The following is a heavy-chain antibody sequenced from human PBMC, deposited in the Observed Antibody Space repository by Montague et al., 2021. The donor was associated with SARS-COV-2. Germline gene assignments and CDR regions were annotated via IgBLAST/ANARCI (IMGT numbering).Heavy chain of an antibody. CDR1: GGSISSFY. Sequence: SETLSLTCTVSGGSISSFYWSWFRQPPGKGLEWIGYISDSGSTNYNPSLTSRVTMSVDTSKNQFSLKVNSVTAADTAIYYCASDFKNSYAMDVWGQGTTVIVSS. CDR3: ASDFKNSYAMDV. J-gene: IGHJ6*02. V-gene: IGHV4-59*12. CDR2: ISDSGST.